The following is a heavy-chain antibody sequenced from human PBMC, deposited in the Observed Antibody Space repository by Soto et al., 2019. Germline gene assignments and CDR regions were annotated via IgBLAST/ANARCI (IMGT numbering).Heavy chain of an antibody. Sequence: PSETLSLTCTVSGGSISSGGYYWNWIRQPPGKGLEWIGYIYYSGSTNYNPSLKSRVTISVDTSKNQFSLKLSSVTAADTAVYYCARRYGYSFDYWGQGTLVTVSS. CDR3: ARRYGYSFDY. CDR2: IYYSGST. CDR1: GGSISSGGYY. D-gene: IGHD1-1*01. V-gene: IGHV4-61*08. J-gene: IGHJ4*02.